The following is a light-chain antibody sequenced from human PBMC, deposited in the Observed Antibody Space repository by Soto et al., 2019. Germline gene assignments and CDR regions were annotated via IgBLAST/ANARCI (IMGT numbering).Light chain of an antibody. J-gene: IGKJ3*01. V-gene: IGKV1-27*01. Sequence: DIQMTQSPSSLSASVGDRVTITCRASQGINNYLAWYQQKPWRVPKLLIYAASNLLSGVPSRFSGSGSWTYFTLTITSLQPEDVATYYYQKYNSAPFTFGPGTKVVIK. CDR2: AAS. CDR1: QGINNY. CDR3: QKYNSAPFT.